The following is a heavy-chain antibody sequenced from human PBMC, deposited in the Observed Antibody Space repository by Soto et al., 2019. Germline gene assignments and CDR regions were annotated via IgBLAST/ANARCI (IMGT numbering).Heavy chain of an antibody. D-gene: IGHD3-22*01. Sequence: GASVKLSCKASGYTFTSYYMHWVRQAPGQGLEWMGIINPSGGSTSYAQKFQGRVTFTRDTSASTVYMEVSSLRSEDTAVYYCARAAYYYESSGYYPGDYWGQGTLVTVSS. V-gene: IGHV1-46*01. CDR1: GYTFTSYY. CDR2: INPSGGST. J-gene: IGHJ4*02. CDR3: ARAAYYYESSGYYPGDY.